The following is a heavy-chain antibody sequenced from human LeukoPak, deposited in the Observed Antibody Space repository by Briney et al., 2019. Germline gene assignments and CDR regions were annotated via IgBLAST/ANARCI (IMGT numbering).Heavy chain of an antibody. D-gene: IGHD2-8*01. CDR3: ARGNGPENS. CDR1: GYTFTGHI. V-gene: IGHV1-2*06. CDR2: INPNSGDT. Sequence: ASVKVSCRASGYTFTGHIMHWVRQAPGQGLEWMGRINPNSGDTKFAQKFQGRGTLTRDTSISTAYMEMSSLTSDDTAVYYCARGNGPENSWGQGTLVIVSS. J-gene: IGHJ4*02.